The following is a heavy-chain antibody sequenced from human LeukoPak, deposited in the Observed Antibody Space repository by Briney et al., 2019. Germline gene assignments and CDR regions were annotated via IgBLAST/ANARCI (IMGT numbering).Heavy chain of an antibody. Sequence: PGRSLRLSCAASGFTFDDYAMHWVRQAPGKGLEWVSGISWNSGSIGYADSVKGRFTISRDNAKNSLYLQMNSLRAEDTALYYCAKDIGGIAAAGSLPDYWGQGTLVTVSS. CDR3: AKDIGGIAAAGSLPDY. J-gene: IGHJ4*02. CDR2: ISWNSGSI. V-gene: IGHV3-9*01. D-gene: IGHD6-13*01. CDR1: GFTFDDYA.